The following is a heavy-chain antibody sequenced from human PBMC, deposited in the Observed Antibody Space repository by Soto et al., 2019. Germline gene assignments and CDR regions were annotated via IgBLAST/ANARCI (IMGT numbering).Heavy chain of an antibody. D-gene: IGHD6-13*01. J-gene: IGHJ4*02. V-gene: IGHV4-4*02. CDR3: ARYNAASGTYYFDF. Sequence: SETLSITCPDSGASGRSTYCLRWVRQPPGKGPEWIGEINHRGSANYNPSLKSRVTISVDISKSQFSLRLTSVTAADTAVYYCARYNAASGTYYFDFWGQGALVTVS. CDR1: GASGRSTYC. CDR2: INHRGSA.